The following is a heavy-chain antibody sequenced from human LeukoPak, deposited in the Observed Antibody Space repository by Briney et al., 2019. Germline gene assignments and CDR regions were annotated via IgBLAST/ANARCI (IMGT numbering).Heavy chain of an antibody. Sequence: SETLSLTCTVSGGSVSSSSYYWGWIRQPPGKGLEWIGSIYYSGSTYYNPSLKSRVTISVDTSKNQFSLKLSSVTAADTAVYYCARRLGELRGYYFDYWGQGTLVTVSS. V-gene: IGHV4-39*01. CDR2: IYYSGST. D-gene: IGHD3-10*01. J-gene: IGHJ4*02. CDR3: ARRLGELRGYYFDY. CDR1: GGSVSSSSYY.